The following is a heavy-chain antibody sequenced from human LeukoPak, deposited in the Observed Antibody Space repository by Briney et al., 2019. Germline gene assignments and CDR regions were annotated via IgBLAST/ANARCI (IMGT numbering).Heavy chain of an antibody. D-gene: IGHD5-12*01. CDR1: GETFSGYY. CDR2: INHSGST. V-gene: IGHV4-34*01. Sequence: SETLSLTCAVYGETFSGYYWSWIRQPPGKGLEWIGEINHSGSTNYNPSLKSRVTISVDTSKNQFSLKLSSVTAADTAVYYCARGPSGYEHPGFDYWGQGTLVTVSS. J-gene: IGHJ4*02. CDR3: ARGPSGYEHPGFDY.